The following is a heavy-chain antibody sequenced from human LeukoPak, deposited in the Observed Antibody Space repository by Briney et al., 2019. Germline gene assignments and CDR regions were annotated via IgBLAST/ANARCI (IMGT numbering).Heavy chain of an antibody. V-gene: IGHV6-1*01. D-gene: IGHD5-24*01. J-gene: IGHJ4*02. CDR3: ARGPKLRDGYNWFDY. Sequence: SQTLSLTCAICGDSLSSNSAAWHWLRQSSSRGVEWLGGTYYRSKWYNDYAVSVKSRITINPGTSKNQFSLQLNSVTPEDTAVYYCARGPKLRDGYNWFDYWGQGTLVTVSS. CDR2: TYYRSKWYN. CDR1: GDSLSSNSAA.